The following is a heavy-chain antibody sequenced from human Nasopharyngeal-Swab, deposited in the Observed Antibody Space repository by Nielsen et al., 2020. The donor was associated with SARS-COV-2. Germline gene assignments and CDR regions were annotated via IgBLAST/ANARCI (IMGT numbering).Heavy chain of an antibody. CDR3: ARAGDAYDFWSGYPDYYGTDV. D-gene: IGHD3-3*01. CDR1: GGSISSGSYY. CDR2: IYYSGST. J-gene: IGHJ6*01. V-gene: IGHV4-61*01. Sequence: SETLSLTCTVSGGSISSGSYYWSWIRQPPGKGLEWIGYIYYSGSTNYNPSLKGRVTISVDTSKNQFSLKLSSVTAADTAVYYCARAGDAYDFWSGYPDYYGTDVWCQGTTVTVSS.